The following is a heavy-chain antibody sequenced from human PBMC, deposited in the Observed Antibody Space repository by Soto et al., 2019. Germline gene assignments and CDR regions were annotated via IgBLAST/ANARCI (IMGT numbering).Heavy chain of an antibody. CDR2: IYYSGST. CDR3: ARGYDYDSGGYLFDY. Sequence: PSETLSLTCSVSGGSVSSNIYYWTWIRQHPGKGPEWIGHIYYSGSTYYNPSLKSRVTIPLDMSKNQFSLKLTSVSAADTAVYYCARGYDYDSGGYLFDYWGQGTLVTVSS. CDR1: GGSVSSNIYY. D-gene: IGHD3-22*01. J-gene: IGHJ4*02. V-gene: IGHV4-31*03.